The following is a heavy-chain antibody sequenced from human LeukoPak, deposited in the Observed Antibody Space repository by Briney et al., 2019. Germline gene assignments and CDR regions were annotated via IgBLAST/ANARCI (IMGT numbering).Heavy chain of an antibody. V-gene: IGHV3-53*01. CDR3: ARAQYYYDTSGYYYPYYFDD. J-gene: IGHJ4*02. D-gene: IGHD3-22*01. CDR2: IYSGGST. CDR1: GFTFSDYW. Sequence: GGSLRLSCAASGFTFSDYWMRWVRQAPGKGLEWVSFIYSGGSTYYADSVKGRFTISRDNSNNTLYLQMNSLTAEDTAVYYCARAQYYYDTSGYYYPYYFDDWGQGTLVTVSS.